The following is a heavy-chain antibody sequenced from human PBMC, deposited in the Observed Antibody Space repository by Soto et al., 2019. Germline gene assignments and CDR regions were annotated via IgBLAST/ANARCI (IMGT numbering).Heavy chain of an antibody. CDR1: GYTFTSYY. Sequence: ASVKVSCKASGYTFTSYYMHWVRQAPGQGLEWMGIINPSGGSTSYAQKFQGRVTMTRDTSTSTVYMELSSLRSEDTAVYYCARDSPICGGGDCYSVRERSYFDYWGQGTLVTVSS. CDR3: ARDSPICGGGDCYSVRERSYFDY. D-gene: IGHD2-21*02. V-gene: IGHV1-46*03. J-gene: IGHJ4*02. CDR2: INPSGGST.